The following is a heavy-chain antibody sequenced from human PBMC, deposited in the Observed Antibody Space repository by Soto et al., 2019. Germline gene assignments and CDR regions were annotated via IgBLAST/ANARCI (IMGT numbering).Heavy chain of an antibody. CDR3: ARSGAALHYYYYGMDV. V-gene: IGHV4-4*07. D-gene: IGHD6-6*01. Sequence: KPSETLSLTCTVSGGSISSYYWSWIRQPAGKGLEWIGRIYTSGSTNYNPSLKSRVTMSVDTSKNQFSLKLSSVTAADTAVYYCARSGAALHYYYYGMDVWGQGTTVTVSS. CDR2: IYTSGST. J-gene: IGHJ6*02. CDR1: GGSISSYY.